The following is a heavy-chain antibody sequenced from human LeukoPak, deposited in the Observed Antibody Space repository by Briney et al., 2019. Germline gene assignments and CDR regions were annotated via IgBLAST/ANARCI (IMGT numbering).Heavy chain of an antibody. CDR3: AKDMGDSIAARPGAFDY. D-gene: IGHD6-6*01. Sequence: GRSLRLSCAASGFTFDDYAMHWVRQAPGKGLEWVSGISWSSGSIGYADSVKGRFTISRDNAKNSLYLQMNSLRAEDMALYYCAKDMGDSIAARPGAFDYWGQGTLVTVSS. V-gene: IGHV3-9*03. J-gene: IGHJ4*02. CDR2: ISWSSGSI. CDR1: GFTFDDYA.